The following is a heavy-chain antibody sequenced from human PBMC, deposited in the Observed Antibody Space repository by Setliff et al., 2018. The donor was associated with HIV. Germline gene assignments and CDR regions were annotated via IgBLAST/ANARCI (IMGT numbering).Heavy chain of an antibody. CDR2: IYYSGST. Sequence: SETLSLTCTVSGASISSFYWSWIRQPPGKGLDWIGYIYYSGSTNYNPSLKSRVTMSVDTSKNRFSLKLNSVTAADTAVYYCARLNQQWLVRDSGSNWFDPWGRGILVTVSS. J-gene: IGHJ5*02. CDR3: ARLNQQWLVRDSGSNWFDP. CDR1: GASISSFY. V-gene: IGHV4-59*08. D-gene: IGHD6-19*01.